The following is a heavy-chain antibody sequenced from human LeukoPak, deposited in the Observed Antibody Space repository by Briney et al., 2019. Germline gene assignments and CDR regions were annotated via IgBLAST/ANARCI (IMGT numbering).Heavy chain of an antibody. J-gene: IGHJ5*02. CDR1: RFIFSNYA. CDR2: ITGTAYKT. V-gene: IGHV3-23*01. D-gene: IGHD3-9*01. CDR3: GKNLRGNYDTLTAFDP. Sequence: GGSLRLSCAASRFIFSNYAMAWVRQAPGKGLEWVSAITGTAYKTYYADSVKGRFTISRDNSKNTLYLQMNTLRAEDTAIYYCGKNLRGNYDTLTAFDPWGPGTLVTVSS.